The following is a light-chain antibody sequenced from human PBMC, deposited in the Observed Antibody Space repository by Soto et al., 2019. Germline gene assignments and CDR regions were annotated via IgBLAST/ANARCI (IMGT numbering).Light chain of an antibody. J-gene: IGKJ3*01. CDR1: EGVIGY. CDR2: AAS. Sequence: EIQMTQSPSTLSVSVGERATITCRASEGVIGYLAWYQQRPGRVPRLLIYAASTLPTGVPSRFSGSGAGTDFTLTISSLQPEDVATFYCQKYDTAPQTFGPGTKVEIK. V-gene: IGKV1-27*01. CDR3: QKYDTAPQT.